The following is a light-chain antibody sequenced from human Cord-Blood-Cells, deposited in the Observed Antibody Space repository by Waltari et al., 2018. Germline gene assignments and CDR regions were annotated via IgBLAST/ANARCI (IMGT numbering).Light chain of an antibody. CDR1: SSDVGSYNL. CDR2: EGS. J-gene: IGLJ2*01. Sequence: QSALTQPASVSGSPGQSITISCTGTSSDVGSYNLVSWYQQHPGKAPKLMIYEGSKRTSGVSKRFSCSKSGNTASLTISGLQAEDEADYDCCSYAGSSTLVFGGGTKLTVL. CDR3: CSYAGSSTLV. V-gene: IGLV2-23*01.